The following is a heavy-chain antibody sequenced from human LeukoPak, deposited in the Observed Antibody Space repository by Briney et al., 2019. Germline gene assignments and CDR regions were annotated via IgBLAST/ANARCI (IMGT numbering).Heavy chain of an antibody. CDR1: GASITAHS. Sequence: SETLSLTCTVSGASITAHSWSWIRQSPGKGLEWIGDVYHSGSTNYNPSLKSRVTISVDTSKNQFSLKLTSVTAADTAVYYCARVTPSFAHNWFDPWGQGTLVTVSS. V-gene: IGHV4-59*08. CDR3: ARVTPSFAHNWFDP. CDR2: VYHSGST. D-gene: IGHD2-21*02. J-gene: IGHJ5*02.